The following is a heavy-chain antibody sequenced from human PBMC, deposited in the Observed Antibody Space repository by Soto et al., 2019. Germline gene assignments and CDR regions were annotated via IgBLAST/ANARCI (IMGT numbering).Heavy chain of an antibody. CDR2: ISFLGSNK. J-gene: IGHJ6*02. Sequence: LGGSLRLSCAASGFTFNNYAMHWVRQAPGKGLEWVAVISFLGSNKYYADSVKGRFTISRDNSKNTLSLQMSSLGAEDTAVYYCARASPFSTSSPSYLYYAMDVWGRGTTVTVSS. D-gene: IGHD6-6*01. CDR1: GFTFNNYA. V-gene: IGHV3-30-3*01. CDR3: ARASPFSTSSPSYLYYAMDV.